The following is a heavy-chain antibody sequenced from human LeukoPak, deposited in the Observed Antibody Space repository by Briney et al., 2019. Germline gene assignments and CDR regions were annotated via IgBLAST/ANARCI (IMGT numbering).Heavy chain of an antibody. Sequence: GGSLRLSCAASGFTFSNYALSWVRQAPGKELEWVAAIRSSGDSTYYADSVKGRFTISRDNSKNTVYLEMNSLRGEDTAAYHCAKDIVISGYYGMDVWGQGTTVIVSS. D-gene: IGHD2/OR15-2a*01. CDR3: AKDIVISGYYGMDV. CDR1: GFTFSNYA. CDR2: IRSSGDST. V-gene: IGHV3-23*01. J-gene: IGHJ6*02.